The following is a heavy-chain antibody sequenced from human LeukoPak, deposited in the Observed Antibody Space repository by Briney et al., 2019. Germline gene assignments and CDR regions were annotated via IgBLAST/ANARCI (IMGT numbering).Heavy chain of an antibody. Sequence: PGRSLRLSCTASEFSFSDYSMNWVRQAPGKGLEWVSTMSSSSSSSYTYYADSVKGRFTISRDNAMNTLFLLMNSLRVEDTSIYYCARAGTAARLGMAYDSWGQGTLVTVSS. CDR3: ARAGTAARLGMAYDS. V-gene: IGHV3-21*06. J-gene: IGHJ5*02. CDR1: EFSFSDYS. D-gene: IGHD6-6*01. CDR2: MSSSSSSSYT.